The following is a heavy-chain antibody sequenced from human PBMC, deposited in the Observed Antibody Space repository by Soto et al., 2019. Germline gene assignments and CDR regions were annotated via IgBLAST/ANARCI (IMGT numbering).Heavy chain of an antibody. J-gene: IGHJ4*02. CDR1: NDSISTYY. D-gene: IGHD7-27*01. Sequence: QVQLQESGPGLVKPSETLSLTCTVSNDSISTYYWTWIRQPPGKGLEWIGFIYYSGSANYNPSLLSRVTISVATSKNQFSLKMNSVTAADTAVYYCARPGRDWGALHYWGQGTLVTVSS. V-gene: IGHV4-59*08. CDR2: IYYSGSA. CDR3: ARPGRDWGALHY.